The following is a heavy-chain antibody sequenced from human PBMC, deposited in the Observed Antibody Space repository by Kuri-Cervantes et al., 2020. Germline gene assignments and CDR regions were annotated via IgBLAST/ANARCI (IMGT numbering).Heavy chain of an antibody. CDR3: AKPHDYGDSYYYYGMDV. Sequence: GGSLRLSCAASGFTFSSYGMHWVRQAPGKGLEWVAVISYDGSNKYYADSVKGRFTISRDNSKNTLYLQMNSLRAEDTAVYYCAKPHDYGDSYYYYGMDVWGQGTTVTVSS. J-gene: IGHJ6*02. CDR2: ISYDGSNK. D-gene: IGHD4-17*01. V-gene: IGHV3-30*18. CDR1: GFTFSSYG.